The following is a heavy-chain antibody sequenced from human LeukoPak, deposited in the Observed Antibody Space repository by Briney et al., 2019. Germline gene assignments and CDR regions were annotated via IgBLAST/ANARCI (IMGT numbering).Heavy chain of an antibody. CDR1: GGTFSSYA. CDR2: IIPIFGTA. D-gene: IGHD3-10*01. CDR3: ARNSYYGSGSYPNFDY. Sequence: ASVKVSCKASGGTFSSYAISWVRQAPGQGREWMGRIIPIFGTANYAQKLEGRVTINRDESTSTAYMELSSLRSEDTAVYYCARNSYYGSGSYPNFDYWGQGTLVTVSS. J-gene: IGHJ4*02. V-gene: IGHV1-69*05.